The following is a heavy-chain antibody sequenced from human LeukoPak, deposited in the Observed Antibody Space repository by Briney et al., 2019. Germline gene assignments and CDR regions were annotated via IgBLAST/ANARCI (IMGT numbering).Heavy chain of an antibody. J-gene: IGHJ4*02. CDR2: IYYSGST. Sequence: SETLSLTCAVSGYSISSSYYWGWIRQPPGKGLEWIGSIYYSGSTYYNPSLKSRVTISVDTSKNQFSLKLSSVTAADTAVYCCARCLITIFGVANFFDYWGQGTLVTVSS. V-gene: IGHV4-38-2*01. D-gene: IGHD3-3*01. CDR3: ARCLITIFGVANFFDY. CDR1: GYSISSSYY.